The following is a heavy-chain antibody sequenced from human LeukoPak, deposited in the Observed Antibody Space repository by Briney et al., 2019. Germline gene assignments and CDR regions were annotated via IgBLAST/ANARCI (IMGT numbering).Heavy chain of an antibody. D-gene: IGHD3-9*01. J-gene: IGHJ4*02. Sequence: SETLSLTCTVSGGSVSSGSYYWSWIRQPPGEGLEWIGYIYYSGSTNYNPSLKSRVTISVDTSKNQFSLKLSSVTAADTAVYYCARVGDVLRYFDWLHPFDYWGQGTLVTVSS. V-gene: IGHV4-61*01. CDR2: IYYSGST. CDR3: ARVGDVLRYFDWLHPFDY. CDR1: GGSVSSGSYY.